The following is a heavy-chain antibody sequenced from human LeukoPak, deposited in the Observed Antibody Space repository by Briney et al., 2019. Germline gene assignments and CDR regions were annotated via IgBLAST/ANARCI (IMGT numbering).Heavy chain of an antibody. CDR1: GYSFTYYW. CDR2: IYPGDSDT. Sequence: GESLKISCKGSGYSFTYYWIGLGRQMPGKGLEWMGIIYPGDSDTRYSPSFQGQITISADKSISTAYLQWSSLKASDTAMYYCARHRYSSGWSPFDYWGQGTLVTVSS. D-gene: IGHD6-19*01. J-gene: IGHJ4*02. V-gene: IGHV5-51*01. CDR3: ARHRYSSGWSPFDY.